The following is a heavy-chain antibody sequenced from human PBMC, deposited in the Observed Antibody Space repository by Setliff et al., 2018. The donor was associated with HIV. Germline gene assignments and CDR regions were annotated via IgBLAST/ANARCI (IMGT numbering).Heavy chain of an antibody. CDR1: GGSISSSNYF. V-gene: IGHV4-39*02. CDR3: ARDFDWLIDY. CDR2: IYYSGST. Sequence: NPSETLSLTCTVSGGSISSSNYFGGWIRQPPGKGLEWIASIYYSGSTYYNPSLKSRVSISVDTSKNQFSLKLSSVTAADTAVYYCARDFDWLIDYWGQGTLVTVSS. J-gene: IGHJ4*02. D-gene: IGHD3-9*01.